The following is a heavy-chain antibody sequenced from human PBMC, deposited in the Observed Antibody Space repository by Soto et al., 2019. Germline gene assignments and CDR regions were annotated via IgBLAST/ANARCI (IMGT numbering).Heavy chain of an antibody. CDR3: AREVDGGDTLDV. V-gene: IGHV4-30-4*08. CDR1: GGSISSDYYH. J-gene: IGHJ6*02. CDR2: IHHSGSI. Sequence: QVQLQQSGPGLVKPSQTLSLTCTVSGGSISSDYYHWTWIRQSPERGLEWIGYIHHSGSILYNPSLKSLATISVDTSNSPFALHLISVTAADPGVYFCAREVDGGDTLDVGGQGTTVTVSS. D-gene: IGHD2-21*02.